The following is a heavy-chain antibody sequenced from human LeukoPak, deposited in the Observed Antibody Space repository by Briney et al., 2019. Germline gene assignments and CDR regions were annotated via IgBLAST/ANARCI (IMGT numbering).Heavy chain of an antibody. D-gene: IGHD1-26*01. CDR1: GYSISSGYY. V-gene: IGHV4-38-2*02. J-gene: IGHJ4*02. CDR2: IYHSGST. Sequence: SETLSLTCTVSGYSISSGYYWGWIRQPPGKRLEWIGSIYHSGSTYYNPSLKSRVTISVDTSKNQFSLKLSSVTAADTAVYYCARVVVGATWYFDYWGQGTLVTVSS. CDR3: ARVVVGATWYFDY.